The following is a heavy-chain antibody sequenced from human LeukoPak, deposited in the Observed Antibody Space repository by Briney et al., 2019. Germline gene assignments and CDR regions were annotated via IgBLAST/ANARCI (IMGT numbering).Heavy chain of an antibody. V-gene: IGHV3-23*01. D-gene: IGHD3-22*01. CDR2: ISGSGGST. CDR3: AKGSDNYYDSSGYYYFDY. Sequence: GGSLRLSCAASGFTFSSYAMSWVRQAPGKGLEWVSAISGSGGSTYYADSVKGRFTISRDNSKNTLYLQMNSLRAEDTAVYYCAKGSDNYYDSSGYYYFDYWSQGTLVTVSS. CDR1: GFTFSSYA. J-gene: IGHJ4*02.